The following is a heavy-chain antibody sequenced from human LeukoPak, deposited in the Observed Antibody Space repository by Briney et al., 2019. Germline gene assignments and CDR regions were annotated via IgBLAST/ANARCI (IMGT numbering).Heavy chain of an antibody. V-gene: IGHV1-2*02. CDR3: ARDRPNNWFDP. J-gene: IGHJ5*02. CDR2: INPNGGVT. CDR1: GYTFTGYY. Sequence: ASVKVSCKASGYTFTGYYIHWVRQAPGQGLEWVGYINPNGGVTNSAQKFQGRVTLTRDTSITTAYMELSRLTSDDTAVYYCARDRPNNWFDPWGQGTLVTVAS.